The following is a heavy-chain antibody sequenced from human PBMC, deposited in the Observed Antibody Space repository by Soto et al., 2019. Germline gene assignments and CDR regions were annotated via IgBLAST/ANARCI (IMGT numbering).Heavy chain of an antibody. CDR3: ARNMDYYYGRGSGNGHGV. J-gene: IGHJ6*02. V-gene: IGHV1-2*02. CDR2: INPKFGDT. D-gene: IGHD3-10*02. CDR1: GYTFTAYY. Sequence: QVQLVQSGAAVKEPGDSVRVSCEASGYTFTAYYIHWVRQAPGQGLEWMGWINPKFGDTTYAQDFQGRVSMTRDMSISTVYMELSRLTSDDTAIYYCARNMDYYYGRGSGNGHGVWGQGTTVTVFS.